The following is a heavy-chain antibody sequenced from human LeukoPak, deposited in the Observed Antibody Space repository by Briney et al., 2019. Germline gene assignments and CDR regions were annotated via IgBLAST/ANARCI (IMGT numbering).Heavy chain of an antibody. CDR2: IGTAGDT. V-gene: IGHV3-13*01. CDR3: ARDRPDYGAERFAY. D-gene: IGHD4-17*01. J-gene: IGHJ4*02. CDR1: GFTFSSYG. Sequence: GSLRLSCAASGFTFSSYGMHWVRQATGKGLEWVSGIGTAGDTYYPDSVKGRFTISRENAKNSLYLQMNSLRAEDTAVYYCARDRPDYGAERFAYWGQGTLVTVSS.